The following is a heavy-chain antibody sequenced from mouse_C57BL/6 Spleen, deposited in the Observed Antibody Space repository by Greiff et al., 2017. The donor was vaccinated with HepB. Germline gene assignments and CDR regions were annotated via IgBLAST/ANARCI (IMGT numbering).Heavy chain of an antibody. CDR1: GYTFTSYT. V-gene: IGHV1-4*01. CDR3: ARKGFITTVVGYFDY. J-gene: IGHJ2*01. CDR2: INPSSGYT. Sequence: VQLQQSGAELARPGASVKMSCKASGYTFTSYTMHWVKQRPGQGLEWIGYINPSSGYTKYNQKFKDKATLTADKSSSTAYMQLSSLTSEDSAVYYCARKGFITTVVGYFDYWGQGTTLTVSS. D-gene: IGHD1-1*01.